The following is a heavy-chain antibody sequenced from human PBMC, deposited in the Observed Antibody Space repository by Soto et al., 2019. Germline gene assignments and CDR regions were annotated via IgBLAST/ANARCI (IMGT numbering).Heavy chain of an antibody. J-gene: IGHJ6*03. CDR3: ARIRRYSGYDRGYYYYYMDI. D-gene: IGHD5-12*01. V-gene: IGHV2-26*01. Sequence: SGPTLVNPTETVTLACTVSGFSLSNARMGVSWIRQPPGKALEWLAHIFSNDEKSCSTSLKSRLTISKDTSKSQVVLTMTNMDPVDTATYYCARIRRYSGYDRGYYYYYMDIWGKGTTVTVSS. CDR2: IFSNDEK. CDR1: GFSLSNARMG.